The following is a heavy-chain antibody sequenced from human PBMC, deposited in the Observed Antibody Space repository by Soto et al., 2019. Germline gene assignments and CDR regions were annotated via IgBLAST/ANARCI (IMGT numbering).Heavy chain of an antibody. Sequence: QVQLQQWGAGLLKPSETLSLTCAVYGGSFSGYYWSWIRQPPGKVLEWIGEINHSGSTNYNPSLKSRVTISVDTSKNQFSLKLSSVTAADTAVYYCARGGDIVVVVAATHNFDYWGQGTLVTVSS. CDR3: ARGGDIVVVVAATHNFDY. V-gene: IGHV4-34*01. CDR2: INHSGST. J-gene: IGHJ4*02. CDR1: GGSFSGYY. D-gene: IGHD2-15*01.